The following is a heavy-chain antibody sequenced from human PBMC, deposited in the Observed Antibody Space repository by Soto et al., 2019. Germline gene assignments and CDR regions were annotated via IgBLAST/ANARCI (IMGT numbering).Heavy chain of an antibody. CDR2: IRSKTYGGTT. V-gene: IGHV3-49*01. J-gene: IGHJ6*02. CDR3: TRNYDILTGYSAWDGMDV. D-gene: IGHD3-9*01. CDR1: GFTFGDYA. Sequence: PGGSLRLSCTASGFTFGDYAMSWFRQAPGKGLEWVGFIRSKTYGGTTEYTASVKGRFTISRDDSKSIAYLQMNSLKTEDTAVYYCTRNYDILTGYSAWDGMDVWGQGTTVTVSS.